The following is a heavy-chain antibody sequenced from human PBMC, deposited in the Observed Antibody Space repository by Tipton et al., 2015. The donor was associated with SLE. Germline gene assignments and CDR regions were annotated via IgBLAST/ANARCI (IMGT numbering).Heavy chain of an antibody. D-gene: IGHD2-21*01. CDR2: IYHSEST. CDR3: VRGHPHIVVLIGGGWFDP. J-gene: IGHJ5*02. CDR1: GGSIISSSW. Sequence: TLSLTCAVSGGSIISSSWWSWVRQPPGKGLEWIGDIYHSESTNYNPSLKSRVTISEDTSKNQFSLKLTSVTAADTAIYYCVRGHPHIVVLIGGGWFDPWGQGTLVTVSS. V-gene: IGHV4-4*02.